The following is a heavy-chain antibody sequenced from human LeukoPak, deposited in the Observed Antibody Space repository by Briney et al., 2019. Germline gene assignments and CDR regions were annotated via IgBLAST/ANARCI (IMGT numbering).Heavy chain of an antibody. CDR3: ARELNYDSSGYYFDY. D-gene: IGHD3-22*01. CDR2: INPNSGGT. V-gene: IGHV1-2*02. J-gene: IGHJ4*02. Sequence: ASVKVSCKASGYAFTVYFMHWVRQAPGQGLEWMGWINPNSGGTNYAQKFQGRVTMTRDTSISTAYMELSRLRSDDTAVYYCARELNYDSSGYYFDYWGQGTLVTVSS. CDR1: GYAFTVYF.